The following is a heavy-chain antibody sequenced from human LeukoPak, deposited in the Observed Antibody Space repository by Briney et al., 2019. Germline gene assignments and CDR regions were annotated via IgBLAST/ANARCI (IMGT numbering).Heavy chain of an antibody. CDR3: ARELNYDSSGYYFDY. D-gene: IGHD3-22*01. CDR2: INPNSGGT. V-gene: IGHV1-2*02. J-gene: IGHJ4*02. Sequence: ASVKVSCKASGYAFTVYFMHWVRQAPGQGLEWMGWINPNSGGTNYAQKFQGRVTMTRDTSISTAYMELSRLRSDDTAVYYCARELNYDSSGYYFDYWGQGTLVTVSS. CDR1: GYAFTVYF.